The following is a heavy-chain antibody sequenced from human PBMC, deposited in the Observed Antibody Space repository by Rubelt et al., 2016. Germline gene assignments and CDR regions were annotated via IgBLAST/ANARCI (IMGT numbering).Heavy chain of an antibody. J-gene: IGHJ4*02. D-gene: IGHD1-7*01. V-gene: IGHV4-39*07. CDR3: TSWNYVCFDY. CDR2: IFYSGST. CDR1: GDSLSGSSYY. Sequence: QLQLQESGPGLVKPSETLSLTCTVSGDSLSGSSYYWGWIRQPPGKGLEWVGNIFYSGSTSYNPSLKSRVTISVDKSESRFSLNLTSVTAADTALYFCTSWNYVCFDYWGQGILVIVSS.